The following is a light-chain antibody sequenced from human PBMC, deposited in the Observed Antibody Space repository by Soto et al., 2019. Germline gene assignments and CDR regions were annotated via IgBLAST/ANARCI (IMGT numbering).Light chain of an antibody. CDR3: QQRSNWPPWT. J-gene: IGKJ1*01. V-gene: IGKV3-11*01. Sequence: EIVLTQCPATLSLSPGERATLSCRASQSVSSYLAWYQQKPGQAPRLLIYDASNRATGIPARFSGSESGTDFTLTISSLDPEDFAVYYCQQRSNWPPWTFGQGTKVEIK. CDR1: QSVSSY. CDR2: DAS.